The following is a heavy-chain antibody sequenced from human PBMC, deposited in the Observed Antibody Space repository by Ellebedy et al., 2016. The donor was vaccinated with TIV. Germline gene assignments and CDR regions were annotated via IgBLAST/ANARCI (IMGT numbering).Heavy chain of an antibody. D-gene: IGHD4-17*01. J-gene: IGHJ2*01. CDR1: GDSLSSYY. V-gene: IGHV4-59*01. CDR3: ARAHPSVTSMDWYFDL. Sequence: MPSETLSLTCSVSGDSLSSYYWNWIRRPPGKAMEYIGYINYSGVTKYNPSLKRRATISADTSKRQVSLRLKSVTAADTATYYCARAHPSVTSMDWYFDLWGRGTLVTVSS. CDR2: INYSGVT.